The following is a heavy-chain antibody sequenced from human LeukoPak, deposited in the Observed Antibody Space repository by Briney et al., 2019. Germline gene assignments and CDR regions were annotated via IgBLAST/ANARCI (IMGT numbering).Heavy chain of an antibody. CDR2: INARGDT. V-gene: IGHV4-34*01. CDR3: ARGQVPAARGYNWFDP. Sequence: SETLSLTCAVYGRSFNDYYWNWIRQPPGRGREWSGEINARGDTNYNPSLKRRVTISVEESKKQLSLRVTSMIGADTALYYCARGQVPAARGYNWFDPWGQGTLVTVSS. CDR1: GRSFNDYY. J-gene: IGHJ5*02. D-gene: IGHD2-2*01.